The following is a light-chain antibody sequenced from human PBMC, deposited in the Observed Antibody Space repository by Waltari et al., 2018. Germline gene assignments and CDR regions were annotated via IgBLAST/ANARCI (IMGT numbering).Light chain of an antibody. CDR3: CSYAGSYTWV. CDR2: GVS. J-gene: IGLJ3*02. Sequence: QSALTQPRSVSGSPGQSVTISCTGTSSNVGVYNYVSWYQQHPGKAPKVMIYGVSKRPAGVPDRYSGSKSGNSASLTISGLQTEDEGDYYCCSYAGSYTWVVGGGTRLTVL. CDR1: SSNVGVYNY. V-gene: IGLV2-11*01.